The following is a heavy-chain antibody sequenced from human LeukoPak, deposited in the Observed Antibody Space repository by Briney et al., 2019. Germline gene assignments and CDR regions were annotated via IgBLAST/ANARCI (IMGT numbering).Heavy chain of an antibody. V-gene: IGHV4-61*01. Sequence: NPSETLSLTCTVSGYSISSGYYWGWIRQPPGKGLECIGYIYYSGTTNYNPSLKSRVSISVDTSKNQFSLRLNSVTAADTAVYYCARLSTEYNYYYMDVWGKGTTVTISS. J-gene: IGHJ6*03. CDR2: IYYSGTT. D-gene: IGHD2-21*02. CDR1: GYSISSGYY. CDR3: ARLSTEYNYYYMDV.